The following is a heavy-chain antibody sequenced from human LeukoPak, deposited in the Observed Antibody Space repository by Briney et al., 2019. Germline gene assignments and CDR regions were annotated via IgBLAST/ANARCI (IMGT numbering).Heavy chain of an antibody. Sequence: GGSLRLSCAASGFTFSSYGMHWVRQAPGKGLEWVSAISGSGKSIYYADSVKGRFTISRDNSRNMLYLQMNSLRAEDTAIYYCAKEPEVVWGQGTLVTVSS. CDR1: GFTFSSYG. J-gene: IGHJ4*02. D-gene: IGHD1-14*01. CDR2: ISGSGKSI. CDR3: AKEPEVV. V-gene: IGHV3-23*01.